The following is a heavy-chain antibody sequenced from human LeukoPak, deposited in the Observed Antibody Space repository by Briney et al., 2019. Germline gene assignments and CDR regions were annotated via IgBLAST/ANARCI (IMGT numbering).Heavy chain of an antibody. CDR3: AGDISYGYPCFDY. J-gene: IGHJ4*02. CDR2: ISSSSTYI. CDR1: GFTFSSYN. D-gene: IGHD5-18*01. V-gene: IGHV3-21*01. Sequence: PGGSLRLSCAASGFTFSSYNMNWVRQAPGKGLEWVSSISSSSTYIYYADSLKGRFTISRDNAKNSLYLQMNSLRAEDTAVYYCAGDISYGYPCFDYWGQGTLVTVSS.